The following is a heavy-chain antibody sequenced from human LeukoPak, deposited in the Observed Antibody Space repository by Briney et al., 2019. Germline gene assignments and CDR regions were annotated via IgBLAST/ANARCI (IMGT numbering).Heavy chain of an antibody. J-gene: IGHJ4*02. Sequence: PSETLSLTCTVSGGSISSYYWSWIRQPPGKGLEWIGYIYYSGSTYYNPSLKSRVTISVDTSKNQFSLKLSSATAADTAVYYCARDGNSGYTFDYWGQGTLVTVSS. CDR3: ARDGNSGYTFDY. CDR1: GGSISSYY. CDR2: IYYSGST. V-gene: IGHV4-59*12. D-gene: IGHD5-12*01.